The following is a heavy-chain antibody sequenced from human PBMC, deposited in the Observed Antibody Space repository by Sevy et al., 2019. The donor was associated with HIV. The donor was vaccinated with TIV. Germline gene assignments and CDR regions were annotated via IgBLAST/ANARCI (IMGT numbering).Heavy chain of an antibody. CDR3: ARAPYSSSWLYYYMDV. V-gene: IGHV1-69*10. CDR1: GGTFSSYA. Sequence: ASVKVSCKASGGTFSSYAISWVRQAPGQGLEWMGGIIPILGIANYAQKFQGRVTITADKSTSTAYMELSSLRSEDTAVYYCARAPYSSSWLYYYMDVWGKGTTVTVSS. CDR2: IIPILGIA. D-gene: IGHD6-13*01. J-gene: IGHJ6*03.